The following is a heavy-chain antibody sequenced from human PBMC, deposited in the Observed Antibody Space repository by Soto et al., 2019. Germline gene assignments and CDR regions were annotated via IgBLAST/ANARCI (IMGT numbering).Heavy chain of an antibody. CDR3: ARGGEPIDY. Sequence: ASVKVSCKASGYTFTGYYMHWVRQAPGQGLEWMGWINANNGNTNYSQKFQGRVTITRDTSASTAYMELSSLRSEDTAVYYCARGGEPIDYWGQGTLVTISS. D-gene: IGHD2-21*01. J-gene: IGHJ4*02. CDR1: GYTFTGYY. V-gene: IGHV1-2*02. CDR2: INANNGNT.